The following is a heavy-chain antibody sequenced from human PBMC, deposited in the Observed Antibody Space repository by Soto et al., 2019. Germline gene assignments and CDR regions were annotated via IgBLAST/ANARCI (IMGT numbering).Heavy chain of an antibody. CDR3: RVGVAD. CDR2: MSYDGSKK. J-gene: IGHJ4*02. V-gene: IGHV3-30*03. CDR1: GFNFSSYG. D-gene: IGHD1-26*01. Sequence: VQLVESGGGVVQPGRSLRLSCAASGFNFSSYGMHWVRQAPGTGLELVALMSYDGSKKYYTDSVKGRFTISRDTSKNTLCLQMNSLRGEDTAVYYCRVGVADWGQGTLVTVSS.